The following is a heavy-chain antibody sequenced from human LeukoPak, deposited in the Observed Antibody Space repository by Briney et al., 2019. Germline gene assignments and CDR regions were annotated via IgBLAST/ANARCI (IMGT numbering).Heavy chain of an antibody. J-gene: IGHJ6*02. CDR2: INPNSGGT. Sequence: GASVKVSCKASGYTFTGYYKHWVRQAPGQGLEWMGWINPNSGGTNYAQKFQGRVTMTRDTSISTAYMELSRLRSDDTAVYYCARDILYSSSWGVTSYGMDVWGQGTTVTVSS. D-gene: IGHD6-13*01. CDR3: ARDILYSSSWGVTSYGMDV. CDR1: GYTFTGYY. V-gene: IGHV1-2*02.